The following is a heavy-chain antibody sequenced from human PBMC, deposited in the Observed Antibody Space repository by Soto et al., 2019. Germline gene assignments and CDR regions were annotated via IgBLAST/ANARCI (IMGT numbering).Heavy chain of an antibody. D-gene: IGHD6-13*01. CDR2: ITGSGSST. CDR1: GFTFSSYA. Sequence: GGSLRLSCAASGFTFSSYAMSWVRQAPGKGLEWVAAITGSGSSTYYADSVKGRFTISRDNSKNTLYLQMNSLRAEDTAVYYCARDSSIAAAGTVVDYWGQGTLVTVS. J-gene: IGHJ4*02. CDR3: ARDSSIAAAGTVVDY. V-gene: IGHV3-23*01.